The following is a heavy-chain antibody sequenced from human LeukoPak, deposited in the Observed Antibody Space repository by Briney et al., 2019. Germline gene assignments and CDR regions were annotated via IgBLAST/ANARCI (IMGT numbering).Heavy chain of an antibody. CDR3: ATDRMVPDDYSKLF. Sequence: GASVKVSCKVSGYTLTELSMHWVRQAPGKGLEWMGGFDPEDGETIYAQKFQGRVTMTEDTSTDTAYMELSSLRSEDTAVYYCATDRMVPDDYSKLFWGQGTLVTVSS. J-gene: IGHJ4*02. CDR1: GYTLTELS. V-gene: IGHV1-24*01. D-gene: IGHD4-11*01. CDR2: FDPEDGET.